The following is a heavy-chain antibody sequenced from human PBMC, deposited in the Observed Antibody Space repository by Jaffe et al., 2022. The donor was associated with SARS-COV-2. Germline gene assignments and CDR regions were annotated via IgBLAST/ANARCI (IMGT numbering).Heavy chain of an antibody. D-gene: IGHD4-17*01. V-gene: IGHV4-39*01. CDR2: IYYSGST. CDR1: GGSISSSSYY. J-gene: IGHJ4*02. CDR3: ARPSWYGDSLGYFDY. Sequence: QLQLQESGPGLVKPSETLSLTCTVSGGSISSSSYYWGWIRQPPGKGLEWIGSIYYSGSTYYNPSLKSRVTISVDTSKNQFSLKLSSVTAADTAVYYCARPSWYGDSLGYFDYWGQGTLVTVSS.